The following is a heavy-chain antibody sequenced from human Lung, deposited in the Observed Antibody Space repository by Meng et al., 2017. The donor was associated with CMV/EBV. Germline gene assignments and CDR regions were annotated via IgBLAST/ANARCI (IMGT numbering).Heavy chain of an antibody. CDR1: GGSISSSSYY. V-gene: IGHV4-39*07. J-gene: IGHJ3*02. CDR3: AKENYDRGGDDAFDI. D-gene: IGHD3-22*01. Sequence: GSLRLXCTVSGGSISSSSYYWGWIRQPPGKGLEWIGSIYYSGSTYYNPSLKSRVTISVDTSKNQFSLKLSSVTAADTAVYYCAKENYDRGGDDAFDIWGQG. CDR2: IYYSGST.